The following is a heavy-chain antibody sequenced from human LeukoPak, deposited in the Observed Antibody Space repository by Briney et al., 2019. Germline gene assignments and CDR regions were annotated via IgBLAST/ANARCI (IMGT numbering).Heavy chain of an antibody. CDR3: ARGSDSSGWYFGY. CDR2: IYYSGST. V-gene: IGHV4-31*03. D-gene: IGHD6-19*01. J-gene: IGHJ4*02. Sequence: SETLSLTCTVSGGSISSGGYYWSWIRQHPGKGLEWIGYIYYSGSTYYNPSLKSRVTISVDTSKNQFSLKLSSVTAADTAVYYCARGSDSSGWYFGYWGQGTLVTVSS. CDR1: GGSISSGGYY.